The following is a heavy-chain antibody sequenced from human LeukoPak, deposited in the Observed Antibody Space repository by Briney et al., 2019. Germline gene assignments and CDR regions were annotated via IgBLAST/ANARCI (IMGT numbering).Heavy chain of an antibody. J-gene: IGHJ5*02. CDR1: GGSFSGYY. CDR3: ARTVVPAATISWFDP. D-gene: IGHD2-2*01. CDR2: INHSGST. Sequence: SETLSLTCAVYGGSFSGYYWSWIRQPPGKGLEWIGEINHSGSTNYNPSHKSRVTISVDTSKNQFSLKLSSVTAADTAVYYCARTVVPAATISWFDPWGQGTLVTVSS. V-gene: IGHV4-34*01.